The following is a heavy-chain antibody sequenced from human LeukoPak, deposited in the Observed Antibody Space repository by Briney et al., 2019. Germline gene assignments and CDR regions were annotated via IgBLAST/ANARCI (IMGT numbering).Heavy chain of an antibody. CDR1: GFTFSNAW. J-gene: IGHJ4*02. V-gene: IGHV3-15*01. CDR2: IKSKTDGGTT. CDR3: TTDIELYGDYELRTESE. D-gene: IGHD4-17*01. Sequence: GGSLRLSCAASGFTFSNAWMSRVRQAPGKGLEWVGRIKSKTDGGTTDYAAPVKGRFTISRDDSKNTLYLQMNSLKTEDTAVYYCTTDIELYGDYELRTESEWGQGTLVTVSS.